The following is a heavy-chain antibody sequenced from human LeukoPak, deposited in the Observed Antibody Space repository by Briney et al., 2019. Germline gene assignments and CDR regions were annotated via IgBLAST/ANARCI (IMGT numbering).Heavy chain of an antibody. CDR1: GFTFSSYS. CDR3: ARQLQQAYFDY. CDR2: ISYDGIKK. Sequence: GGSLRLSCAASGFTFSSYSMNWVRQAPGKGLEWVALISYDGIKKYDPDSVKGRFTISRDDSKNTLYLQMNIPGAEDTAVYYCARQLQQAYFDYWGQGTLVTVSS. D-gene: IGHD5-24*01. V-gene: IGHV3-30*03. J-gene: IGHJ4*02.